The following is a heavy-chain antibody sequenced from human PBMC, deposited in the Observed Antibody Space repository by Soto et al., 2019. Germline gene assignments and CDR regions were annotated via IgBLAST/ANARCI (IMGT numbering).Heavy chain of an antibody. CDR2: INHSGRT. CDR3: AVRRGYYYGSGRPSNWFDP. CDR1: GGSFSGYY. V-gene: IGHV4-34*01. D-gene: IGHD3-10*01. J-gene: IGHJ5*02. Sequence: QVQLQQWGAGLLKPSETLSLTCAVYGGSFSGYYWSWIRQPPGKGLEWIGEINHSGRTTYNPSLRSRVSLSVDMSGRQFSLKVSSVTAADTAVYYCAVRRGYYYGSGRPSNWFDPWGQGTLVTVSS.